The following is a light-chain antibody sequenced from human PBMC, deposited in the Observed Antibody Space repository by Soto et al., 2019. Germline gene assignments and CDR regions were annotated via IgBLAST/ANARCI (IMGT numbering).Light chain of an antibody. CDR2: AVN. V-gene: IGLV2-8*01. Sequence: QSALTQPPSASGSPGQSVTISCTGTSSDVGGYKHVSWYQQYPGKAPKLMIYAVNKRPSGVPDRFSGSKSGNTASLTVSGLQAEDEADYYCSSYAGSNNYVFGTGTKVTVL. CDR3: SSYAGSNNYV. CDR1: SSDVGGYKH. J-gene: IGLJ1*01.